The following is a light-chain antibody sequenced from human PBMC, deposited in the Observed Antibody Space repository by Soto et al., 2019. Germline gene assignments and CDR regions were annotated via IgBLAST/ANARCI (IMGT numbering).Light chain of an antibody. V-gene: IGKV3-15*01. CDR3: QQYNDWPPWT. CDR2: GAS. Sequence: EIVMTQSPATRSVSPGERATLSCRASQSVRSDLAWYQQRPGQAPRLLIYGASTRATGIPARFSGSGSGTEFTLTISSLQSEDFALYYCQQYNDWPPWTFGQGTKVEIK. J-gene: IGKJ1*01. CDR1: QSVRSD.